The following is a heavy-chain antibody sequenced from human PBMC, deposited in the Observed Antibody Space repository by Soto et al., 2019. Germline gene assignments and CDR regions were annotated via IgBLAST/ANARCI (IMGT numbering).Heavy chain of an antibody. Sequence: PGGSLRLSCKASVFSFSDYAMTWVRQSPGKGLEWVSVISGSGDNTFYAASVKGRFAISRDNSKNVLYLQMNSLSADDAAVYFCAKGSAIKVYGVDIIFDYWGLGTLVPVSS. V-gene: IGHV3-23*01. CDR3: AKGSAIKVYGVDIIFDY. CDR1: VFSFSDYA. CDR2: ISGSGDNT. D-gene: IGHD3-3*01. J-gene: IGHJ4*01.